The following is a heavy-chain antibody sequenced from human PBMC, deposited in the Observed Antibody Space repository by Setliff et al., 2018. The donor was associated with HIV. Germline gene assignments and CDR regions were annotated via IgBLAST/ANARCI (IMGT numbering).Heavy chain of an antibody. CDR2: INSATGGT. J-gene: IGHJ4*02. CDR1: GYTFTDNY. V-gene: IGHV1-2*04. D-gene: IGHD3-22*01. Sequence: ASVKVSCKASGYTFTDNYIHWVRQAPGQGLEWMAWINSATGGTNYAQNFQGWVTVTRDTSINTVYMELSSLKSDDTAGYYCARGVKPSYYYDSIGYPSFDYWGQGTLVTVSS. CDR3: ARGVKPSYYYDSIGYPSFDY.